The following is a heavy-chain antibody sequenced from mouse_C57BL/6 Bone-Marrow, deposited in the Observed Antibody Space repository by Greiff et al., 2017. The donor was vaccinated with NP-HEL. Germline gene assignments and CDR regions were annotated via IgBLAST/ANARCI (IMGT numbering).Heavy chain of an antibody. CDR2: ISSGSSTI. V-gene: IGHV5-17*01. D-gene: IGHD2-2*01. CDR1: GFTFSDYG. J-gene: IGHJ4*01. Sequence: EVMLVESGGGLVKPGGSLKLSCAASGFTFSDYGMHWVRQAPEKGLEWVAYISSGSSTIYYADTVKGRFTISRDNAKNTLFLQMTSLRSEDTAMYYGERETTMVTTKEAVDAMDYWGQGTSVTVSS. CDR3: ERETTMVTTKEAVDAMDY.